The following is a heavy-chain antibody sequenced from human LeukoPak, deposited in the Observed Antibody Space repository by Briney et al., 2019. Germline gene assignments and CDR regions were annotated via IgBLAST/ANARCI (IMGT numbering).Heavy chain of an antibody. V-gene: IGHV1-2*03. Sequence: LGASVKVSCKASGYTFSGYYMHWVRQAPGQGLEWMGWINPNRGATNYAQKFQGRVTMTRDTSISTAYMEVSRLRSDDTAVFYCARGTNTYDFDYWGQGTQATVSS. CDR2: INPNRGAT. J-gene: IGHJ4*02. CDR1: GYTFSGYY. CDR3: ARGTNTYDFDY. D-gene: IGHD3-22*01.